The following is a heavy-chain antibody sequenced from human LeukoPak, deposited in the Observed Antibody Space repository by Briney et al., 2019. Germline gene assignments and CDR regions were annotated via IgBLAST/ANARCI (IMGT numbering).Heavy chain of an antibody. CDR1: GFTFSNYE. V-gene: IGHV3-48*03. CDR2: IASSGSTI. CDR3: ATSRGYFFRWFQH. D-gene: IGHD3-22*01. J-gene: IGHJ1*01. Sequence: GGSQRLSCSASGFTFSNYEMNWVRQAPGKGLEWVSYIASSGSTIYYADSVKGRFTISRDNAKSSLYLQMNSLRADDTAVYYCATSRGYFFRWFQHWGQGTLVTVSS.